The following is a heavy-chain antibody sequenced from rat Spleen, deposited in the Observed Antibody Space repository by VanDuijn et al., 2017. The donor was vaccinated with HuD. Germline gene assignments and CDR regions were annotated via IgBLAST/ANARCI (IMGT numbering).Heavy chain of an antibody. CDR2: ISSGGST. CDR1: GFSLTNYH. D-gene: IGHD1-4*01. Sequence: QPSQTLSLTCTVSGFSLTNYHVSWVRQPPGKGLEWIAAISSGGSTYYNSALKSRLSISRDTSKSQVFLKMNSLQTEDTAIYFCTGDRHSPGVMDAWGQGASVTVSS. J-gene: IGHJ4*01. CDR3: TGDRHSPGVMDA. V-gene: IGHV2-6*01.